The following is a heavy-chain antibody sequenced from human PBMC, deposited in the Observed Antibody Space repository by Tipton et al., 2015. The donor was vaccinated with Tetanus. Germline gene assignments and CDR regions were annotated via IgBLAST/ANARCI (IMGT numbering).Heavy chain of an antibody. J-gene: IGHJ4*02. CDR3: ARHNSGYFTFFDS. CDR2: IYSSGDT. D-gene: IGHD3-3*01. V-gene: IGHV4-39*01. CDR1: SVSIADNTNY. Sequence: LRLFCTVSSVSIADNTNYWGWIRQPPGKGLEWIGSIYSSGDTYSNPSLKSRVTMSVDTSRNQFSLRLSSVTAADTAEYYCARHNSGYFTFFDSWGQGILVTVSS.